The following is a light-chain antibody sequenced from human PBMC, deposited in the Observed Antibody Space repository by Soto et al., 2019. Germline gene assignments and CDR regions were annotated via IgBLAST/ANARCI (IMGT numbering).Light chain of an antibody. CDR1: QGISSY. J-gene: IGKJ4*01. V-gene: IGKV1-8*01. CDR3: QQYYSYPGIT. Sequence: AIRMTQSPSSLSASTGDRVTITCRASQGISSYLAWYQQKPGKAPKLLIYAASTLQSGVPSRFSGSGSGTDFTLTISCLQSEDFATYYCQQYYSYPGITFGGGTKVEIK. CDR2: AAS.